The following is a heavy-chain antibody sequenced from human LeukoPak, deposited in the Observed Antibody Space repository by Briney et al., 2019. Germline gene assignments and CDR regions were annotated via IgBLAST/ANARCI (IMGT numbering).Heavy chain of an antibody. CDR2: IREDGSQK. V-gene: IGHV3-7*01. Sequence: PGGSLRLSCAASGFTFSSSWMTWVRQVPGKGLEWVASIREDGSQKSSVDSVKGRFTISRDNAKTSLYLQMDSLRAEDTAVYWCARDGNRDGDMDVWGKGTTVTVSS. CDR3: ARDGNRDGDMDV. CDR1: GFTFSSSW. D-gene: IGHD1-1*01. J-gene: IGHJ6*03.